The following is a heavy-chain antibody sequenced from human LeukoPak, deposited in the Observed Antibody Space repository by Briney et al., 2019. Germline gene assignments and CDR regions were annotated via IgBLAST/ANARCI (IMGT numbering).Heavy chain of an antibody. CDR2: ISRSGSTI. D-gene: IGHD3-3*01. J-gene: IGHJ3*02. CDR3: ARDLRYYDFWGGYYRSRDAFDI. V-gene: IGHV3-11*04. CDR1: GFTFSDYY. Sequence: KPGGSLRLSCAASGFTFSDYYMSWIRQAPGKGLEWVSYISRSGSTIYYADSVKGRFTISRDNAKNSLYLQMNSLRAEDTAVYYCARDLRYYDFWGGYYRSRDAFDIWGQGTMVTVSS.